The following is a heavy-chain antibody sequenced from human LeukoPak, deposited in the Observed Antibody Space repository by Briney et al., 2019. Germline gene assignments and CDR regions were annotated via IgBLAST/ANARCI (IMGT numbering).Heavy chain of an antibody. D-gene: IGHD3-22*01. Sequence: GGSLRLSCAASGFTFSSYAMHWVRQAPGKGLEWVAVISYDGSNKYYADSVKGRFTISRDNSKNTLYLQMNSLRAEDTAVYYCARDPYYYDSSGYYYGDAFDIWSQGTMVTVSS. CDR1: GFTFSSYA. CDR2: ISYDGSNK. CDR3: ARDPYYYDSSGYYYGDAFDI. J-gene: IGHJ3*02. V-gene: IGHV3-30*04.